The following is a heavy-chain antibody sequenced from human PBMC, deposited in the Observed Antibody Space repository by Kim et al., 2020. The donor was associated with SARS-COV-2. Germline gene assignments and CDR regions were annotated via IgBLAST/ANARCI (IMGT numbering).Heavy chain of an antibody. Sequence: KWYKDYAVSVKSRIIINPDTSKNPISLQMSSVTPEDTAVYYCARGSALDCWGQGTLVTVAS. V-gene: IGHV6-1*01. J-gene: IGHJ4*02. CDR3: ARGSALDC. CDR2: KWYK.